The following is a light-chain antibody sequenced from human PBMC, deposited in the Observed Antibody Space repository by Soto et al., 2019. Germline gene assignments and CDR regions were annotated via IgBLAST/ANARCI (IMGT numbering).Light chain of an antibody. CDR1: QSLLHSNGYNS. J-gene: IGKJ2*01. CDR2: LGS. V-gene: IGKV2-28*01. Sequence: DIVMTQSPLSLPVTPGEPASISCRSSQSLLHSNGYNSLDWYLQKRGQSPQLLIYLGSNRASGVPDRFSGSGSGTDFTLKISRVEAEDVGVYYCMQALQTPRTFGQGTKLEIK. CDR3: MQALQTPRT.